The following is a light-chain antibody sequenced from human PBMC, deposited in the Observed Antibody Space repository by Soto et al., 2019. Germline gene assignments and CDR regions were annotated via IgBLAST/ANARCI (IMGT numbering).Light chain of an antibody. CDR1: QSVSSSY. CDR2: GAS. V-gene: IGKV3-20*01. CDR3: QQYGSSPWT. J-gene: IGKJ1*01. Sequence: EIVLPQSPGTLSLSTGERATLSCRASQSVSSSYLAWYQQKPGQAPRLLIYGASSRATGIPDRFSGSGSGTDFTLTISGLEPEDFAVYYCQQYGSSPWTFGQGTKVDIK.